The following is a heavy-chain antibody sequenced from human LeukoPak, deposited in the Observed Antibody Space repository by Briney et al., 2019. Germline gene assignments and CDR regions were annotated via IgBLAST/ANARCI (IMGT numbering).Heavy chain of an antibody. V-gene: IGHV3-11*04. CDR1: GFTFSDYY. CDR3: ARSYDGNSDV. D-gene: IGHD4-23*01. CDR2: ISSSGSTIHYT. Sequence: GGSLRLSCAASGFTFSDYYMNWIRQAPGKGLEWVSYISSSGSTIHYTDYADSVKGRFTISRDNAKNSLYLQMNSLRAEDTAVYYCARSYDGNSDVWGKGTTVTISS. J-gene: IGHJ6*04.